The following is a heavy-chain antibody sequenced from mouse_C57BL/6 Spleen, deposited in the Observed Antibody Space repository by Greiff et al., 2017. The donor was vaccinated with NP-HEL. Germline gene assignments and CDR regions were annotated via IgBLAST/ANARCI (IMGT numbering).Heavy chain of an antibody. Sequence: QVQLQQSGAELVRPGTSVKMSCKASGYTFTNYWIGWAKQRPGHGLEWIGDIYPGGGYTNYNEKFKGKATLTADKSSSTAYMQFSSLTSEDSAIYYCARWGGNYTDWAMDYWGQGTSVTVSS. V-gene: IGHV1-63*01. D-gene: IGHD2-1*01. CDR2: IYPGGGYT. CDR1: GYTFTNYW. CDR3: ARWGGNYTDWAMDY. J-gene: IGHJ4*01.